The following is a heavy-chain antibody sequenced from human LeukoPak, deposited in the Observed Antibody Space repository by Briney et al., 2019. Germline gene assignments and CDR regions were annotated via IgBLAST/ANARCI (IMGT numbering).Heavy chain of an antibody. CDR2: ISAYNGNT. CDR3: ARELRGYSSRSSWFDP. J-gene: IGHJ5*02. D-gene: IGHD6-13*01. CDR1: GYTFTSYG. V-gene: IGHV1-18*01. Sequence: ASVKVSCKASGYTFTSYGISWVRQAPGQGLEWMGWISAYNGNTNYAQKLQGRVTMATDTSTSTAYMELRSLRSDDTAVYYCARELRGYSSRSSWFDPWGQGTLVTVSS.